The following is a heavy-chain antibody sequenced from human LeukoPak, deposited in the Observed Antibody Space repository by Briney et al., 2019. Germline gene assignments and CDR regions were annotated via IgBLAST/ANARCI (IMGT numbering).Heavy chain of an antibody. CDR1: GYSFSRYW. J-gene: IGHJ4*02. D-gene: IGHD5-24*01. CDR2: IYPDDSDT. Sequence: GESLKISCKGSGYSFSRYWIGWVRQTPGKGLEWMGIIYPDDSDTRYSPSFQSQVTISADKSISTAYLQWGSLKASDTAMYYCARRHEGDGYNGMSDYWGQGTLVTVSS. CDR3: ARRHEGDGYNGMSDY. V-gene: IGHV5-51*01.